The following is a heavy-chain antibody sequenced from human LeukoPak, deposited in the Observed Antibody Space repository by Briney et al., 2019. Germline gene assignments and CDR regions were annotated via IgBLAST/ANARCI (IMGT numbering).Heavy chain of an antibody. D-gene: IGHD6-19*01. CDR1: GFTFSSYA. CDR3: AKGSYSSGWYGSNFDS. V-gene: IGHV3-23*01. Sequence: GGSLRLSCAASGFTFSSYAMSWVRQAPGQGLEWVSGISGSGGSTYYADSVKGRFTISRDNSNNTLYPQMSSLRAEDTALYSCAKGSYSSGWYGSNFDSWGQGTLVTVSS. J-gene: IGHJ4*02. CDR2: ISGSGGST.